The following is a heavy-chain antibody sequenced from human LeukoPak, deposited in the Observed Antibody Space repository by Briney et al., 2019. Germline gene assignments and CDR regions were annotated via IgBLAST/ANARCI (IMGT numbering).Heavy chain of an antibody. D-gene: IGHD3-9*01. Sequence: SETLSLTCTVSGGXLSSYYCSWIRQPAGKGLEWLGRIYASGSTSYNPSLKSRVTMSVDTSKKQFSLKLSSVTAADTAVYYCASLVTGNYYYAMDVWGQGTTVTVSS. CDR2: IYASGST. CDR3: ASLVTGNYYYAMDV. V-gene: IGHV4-4*07. CDR1: GGXLSSYY. J-gene: IGHJ6*02.